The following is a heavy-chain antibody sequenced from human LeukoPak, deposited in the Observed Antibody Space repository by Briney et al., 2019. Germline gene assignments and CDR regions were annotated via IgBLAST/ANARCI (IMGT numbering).Heavy chain of an antibody. Sequence: GGSLTLSCSASGFTCSFYRMKWDRPAPGKGRVWVSSIGSGSSHIYYADSVKGRFTISRDNAKNSLYLQMNSLRAEDTAVYYCASDPDGSEVSFDYWGQGTLVTVSS. CDR2: IGSGSSHI. J-gene: IGHJ4*02. CDR3: ASDPDGSEVSFDY. V-gene: IGHV3-21*01. D-gene: IGHD5-24*01. CDR1: GFTCSFYR.